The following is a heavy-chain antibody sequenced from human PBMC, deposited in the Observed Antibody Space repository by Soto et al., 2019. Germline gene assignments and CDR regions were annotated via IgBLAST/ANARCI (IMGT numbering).Heavy chain of an antibody. D-gene: IGHD6-13*01. Sequence: GESLKISCQCSGYTFSNFWIAWVRQLPGKGLEYMGIIYPGDSETRYSPPFHGKVTISADRSIGTAYLQWSSLEASDSAFYFCARSPRSSPYFDYWGQGARVTVSS. CDR3: ARSPRSSPYFDY. CDR2: IYPGDSET. CDR1: GYTFSNFW. J-gene: IGHJ4*02. V-gene: IGHV5-51*01.